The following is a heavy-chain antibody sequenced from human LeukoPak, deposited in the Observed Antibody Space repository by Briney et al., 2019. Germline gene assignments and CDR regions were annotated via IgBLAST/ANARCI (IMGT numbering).Heavy chain of an antibody. V-gene: IGHV3-30*03. J-gene: IGHJ4*02. Sequence: PGRSLRLSCVASGFTFGNYAMHWVRQAPGKGLEWVAAISHDGINKYHADSVKGRFTITRDNSKNALFLEMNGLRVEDTAVYYCTSGTIPSAATFDYWGQGALVSVSS. CDR1: GFTFGNYA. CDR2: ISHDGINK. CDR3: TSGTIPSAATFDY. D-gene: IGHD6-13*01.